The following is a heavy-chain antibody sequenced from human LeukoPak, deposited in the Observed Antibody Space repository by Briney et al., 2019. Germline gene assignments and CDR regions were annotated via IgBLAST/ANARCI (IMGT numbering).Heavy chain of an antibody. D-gene: IGHD3-3*01. CDR1: GGSFSGYY. CDR2: INHSGST. Sequence: PSEALSLTCAVYGGSFSGYYWSWIRQPPGKGLEWIGEINHSGSTNYNPSLKSRVTISVDTSKNQFSLKLSSVTAADTAVYYCARGIPYYDFWSGYFGNGAFDIWGQGTMVTVSS. V-gene: IGHV4-34*01. CDR3: ARGIPYYDFWSGYFGNGAFDI. J-gene: IGHJ3*02.